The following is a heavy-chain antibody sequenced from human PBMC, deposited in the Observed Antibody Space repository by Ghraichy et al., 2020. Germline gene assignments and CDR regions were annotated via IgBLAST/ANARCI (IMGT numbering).Heavy chain of an antibody. J-gene: IGHJ3*02. CDR1: GFTVSSNY. CDR2: IYSGGGT. V-gene: IGHV3-53*01. Sequence: GESLNISCAASGFTVSSNYMSWVRQAPGKGLEWVSAIYSGGGTYYSDSVKGRFTISRDNSKNTLYLQMNSLRAEDTAVYYCARLMYDSSGSYHTGEFDIWGQGTMVTVSS. D-gene: IGHD3-22*01. CDR3: ARLMYDSSGSYHTGEFDI.